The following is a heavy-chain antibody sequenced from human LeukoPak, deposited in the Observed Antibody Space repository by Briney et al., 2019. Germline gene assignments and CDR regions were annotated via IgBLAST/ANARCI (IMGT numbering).Heavy chain of an antibody. J-gene: IGHJ4*02. D-gene: IGHD3-10*01. Sequence: GGSLRLSCAASGFTFDDYTMHWVRQAPGKGLEWVSGISWNSGSIGYADSVKGRFTISRDNAKNSLYLQMNSLRAEDTALYYCAKGLWFGEFDYWGQGTLVTVSS. CDR3: AKGLWFGEFDY. CDR2: ISWNSGSI. V-gene: IGHV3-9*01. CDR1: GFTFDDYT.